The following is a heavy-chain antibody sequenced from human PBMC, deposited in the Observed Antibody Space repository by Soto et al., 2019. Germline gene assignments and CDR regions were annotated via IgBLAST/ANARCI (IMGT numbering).Heavy chain of an antibody. CDR1: GYSFNSYI. V-gene: IGHV1-3*01. D-gene: IGHD5-12*01. J-gene: IGHJ6*02. CDR3: ARDFCPPNIVGTLYYNYGVDV. CDR2: INGGTGNT. Sequence: QVQLVQSGAEVKKPGASVKVSCKASGYSFNSYIIHWVRQAPGQRLEWMGRINGGTGNTKYSQKFQGRVTITRDTSATTADLELSSLRSEDSAIYYCARDFCPPNIVGTLYYNYGVDVWGQGTTVTVSS.